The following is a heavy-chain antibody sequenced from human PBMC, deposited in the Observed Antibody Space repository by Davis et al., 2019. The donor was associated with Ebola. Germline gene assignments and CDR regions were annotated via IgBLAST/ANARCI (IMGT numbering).Heavy chain of an antibody. J-gene: IGHJ4*02. CDR1: GGSFSGYY. V-gene: IGHV4-34*01. Sequence: MPSETLSLTCAVYGGSFSGYYWSWIRQPPGKGLEWIGEINHSGSTNYNPSLKSRVTISVDTSKNQFPLKLSSAPAADTAVYYCARGSLSSSWYYWGQGTLVTVSS. CDR2: INHSGST. CDR3: ARGSLSSSWYY. D-gene: IGHD6-13*01.